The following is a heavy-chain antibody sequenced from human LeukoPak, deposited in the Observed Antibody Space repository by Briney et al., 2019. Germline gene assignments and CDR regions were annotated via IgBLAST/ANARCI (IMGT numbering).Heavy chain of an antibody. Sequence: ASVKVSCKASGGTFSSYAISWVRQAPGQGLEWMGGIIPIFGTANYAQKFQGRVTITADESTSTAYMELSSLRSEDTAVYYCASWGQDIVVVPAARDAFDIWGQGTMVTVSS. CDR3: ASWGQDIVVVPAARDAFDI. D-gene: IGHD2-2*01. J-gene: IGHJ3*02. V-gene: IGHV1-69*13. CDR1: GGTFSSYA. CDR2: IIPIFGTA.